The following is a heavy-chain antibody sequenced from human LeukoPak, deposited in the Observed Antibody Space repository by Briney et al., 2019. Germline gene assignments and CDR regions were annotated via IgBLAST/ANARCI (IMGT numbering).Heavy chain of an antibody. CDR2: INPNSGGT. CDR1: GYTFTGYY. D-gene: IGHD3-3*01. V-gene: IGHV1-2*02. Sequence: ASVKVSCKASGYTFTGYYMHWVRQAPGQGLEWMGWINPNSGGTNSAQKFQGRVTMTRDTSISTAYMELNRLRSDDTAVYYCARRSYYDFWSGYTKGLGPFDYWGQGTLVTVSS. J-gene: IGHJ4*02. CDR3: ARRSYYDFWSGYTKGLGPFDY.